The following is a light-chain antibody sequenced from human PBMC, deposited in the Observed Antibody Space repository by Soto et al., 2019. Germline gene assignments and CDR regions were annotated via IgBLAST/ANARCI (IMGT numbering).Light chain of an antibody. J-gene: IGKJ4*01. V-gene: IGKV3-15*01. CDR3: QQYNTWSPIT. CDR2: GAS. Sequence: EIVMTQSPATLSVSPGERATLSCRASQSVSNNLAWYQQKPGQAPRLLIYGASTRATGIPARFSGSGSGTEFTLTISRLHSEDFAVYYCQQYNTWSPITFGGGTKVETK. CDR1: QSVSNN.